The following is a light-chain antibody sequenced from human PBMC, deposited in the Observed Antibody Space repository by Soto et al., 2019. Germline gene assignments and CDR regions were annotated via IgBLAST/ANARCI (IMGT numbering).Light chain of an antibody. J-gene: IGKJ1*01. V-gene: IGKV3-20*01. CDR1: QSISDT. CDR2: SAS. CDR3: QQYSSSRT. Sequence: EIGMTQSPATLSVSPWGRATLSCRASQSISDTLAWYQQKPGQAPRLLIYSASRGATGIPVRFSGSGSETDFTLTITRLEPEDFALYYCQQYSSSRTFGQATKVDIK.